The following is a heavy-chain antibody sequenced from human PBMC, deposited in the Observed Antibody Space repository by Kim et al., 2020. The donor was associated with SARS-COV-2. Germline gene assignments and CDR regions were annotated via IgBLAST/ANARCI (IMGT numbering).Heavy chain of an antibody. Sequence: ASVKVSCKASGYTFFSYGISWVRQAPGQGLEWMGWISGYDGNTNYAQKLQGRVTMTTDTSTSTAYMELRSLRSDDTAVYYCAGDGRAYCSSTSCYSWFDPWGQGTLVTVSS. D-gene: IGHD2-2*02. CDR1: GYTFFSYG. CDR3: AGDGRAYCSSTSCYSWFDP. CDR2: ISGYDGNT. J-gene: IGHJ5*02. V-gene: IGHV1-18*01.